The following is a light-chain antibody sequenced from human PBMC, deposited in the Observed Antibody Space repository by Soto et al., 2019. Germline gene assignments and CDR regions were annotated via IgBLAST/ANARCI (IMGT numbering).Light chain of an antibody. V-gene: IGLV1-44*01. CDR2: SNN. Sequence: QLVLTQPPSASGTPGQRGTISCSGRRPNIGGNTVNWYQQLPVPAPKLLIYSNNQRPSGVPDRFSGSKSGTSASLAISRLQSDDEADYYCAARDERLKVGGVFGRGPNVTAL. J-gene: IGLJ3*02. CDR1: RPNIGGNT. CDR3: AARDERLKVGGV.